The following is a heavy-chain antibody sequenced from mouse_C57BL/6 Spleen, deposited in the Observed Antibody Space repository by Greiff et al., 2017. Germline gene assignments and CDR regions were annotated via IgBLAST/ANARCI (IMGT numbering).Heavy chain of an antibody. CDR3: ARSGYYTWFAY. CDR2: IHPNSGST. CDR1: GYTFTSYW. Sequence: QVQLQQPGAELVKPGASVKLSCKASGYTFTSYWMHWVKQRPGQGLEWIGMIHPNSGSTNYNETFKSKATLTVDKSSSTAYMQLSSLTSEDSAVYYCARSGYYTWFAYWGQGTLVTVSA. D-gene: IGHD2-3*01. J-gene: IGHJ3*01. V-gene: IGHV1-64*01.